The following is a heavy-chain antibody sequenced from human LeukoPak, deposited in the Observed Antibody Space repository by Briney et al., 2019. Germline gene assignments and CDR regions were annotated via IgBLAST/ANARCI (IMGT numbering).Heavy chain of an antibody. V-gene: IGHV4-30-2*01. CDR1: GGSISSGGYY. CDR3: ARVIESSKGYYFDY. Sequence: SQTLSLTCTVSGGSISSGGYYWSWIRQPPGKGLEWIGYIYHSGSTYYNPSLKSRVTISVDRSKNQFSLKLSSVTAADTAVYYCARVIESSKGYYFDYWGQGTLVIVSS. CDR2: IYHSGST. J-gene: IGHJ4*02. D-gene: IGHD2-15*01.